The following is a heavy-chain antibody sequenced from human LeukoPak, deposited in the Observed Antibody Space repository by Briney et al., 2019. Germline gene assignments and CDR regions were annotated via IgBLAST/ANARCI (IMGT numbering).Heavy chain of an antibody. V-gene: IGHV3-21*01. CDR3: ARPSIASDAFDI. Sequence: PGGSLRLSCAASGFTFSSYSMNWVRQAPGKGLEWVSSISSSSSYIYYADSVKGRFTISRDNAKNSLYLQMNSLRAEDTAVYYCARPSIASDAFDIWGQGTMVTVSS. D-gene: IGHD6-6*01. J-gene: IGHJ3*02. CDR2: ISSSSSYI. CDR1: GFTFSSYS.